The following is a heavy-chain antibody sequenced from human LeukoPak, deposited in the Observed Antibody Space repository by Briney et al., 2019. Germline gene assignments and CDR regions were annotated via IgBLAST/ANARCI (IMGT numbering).Heavy chain of an antibody. D-gene: IGHD3-9*01. CDR3: ERGEGYFDWPRS. J-gene: IGHJ5*02. CDR2: IYSYGRH. Sequence: SETLSLTCVVSGASLSAYSWSWLRQPAGKGLEGIGRIYSYGRHDYNPSLTSRITMSLYTSKNQCSLTLNSVTAAATAVYYCERGEGYFDWPRSWGQGTLVTVSS. CDR1: GASLSAYS. V-gene: IGHV4-4*07.